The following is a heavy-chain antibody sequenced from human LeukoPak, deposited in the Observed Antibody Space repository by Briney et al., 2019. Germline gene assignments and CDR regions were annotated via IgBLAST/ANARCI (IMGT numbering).Heavy chain of an antibody. D-gene: IGHD2-2*01. CDR2: IYYSGST. J-gene: IGHJ3*02. CDR1: GGSISSSSYY. V-gene: IGHV4-39*01. CDR3: ARRYCSSTSCYDHDAFDI. Sequence: NPSETLSLTCTVSGGSISSSSYYWGWIRQPPGKGLEWIGSIYYSGSTYYNPSLKSRVTISVDTSKNQFSLKLSSVTAADTAVYYCARRYCSSTSCYDHDAFDIWGQGTMVTVS.